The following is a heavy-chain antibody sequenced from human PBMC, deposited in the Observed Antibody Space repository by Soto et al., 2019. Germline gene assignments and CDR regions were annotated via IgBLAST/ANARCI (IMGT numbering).Heavy chain of an antibody. CDR1: RGTFSSYT. Sequence: QVQLVQSGAEVKKPGSSVKVSCKASRGTFSSYTISWVRQAPGQGLEWMGRIIPILGIANYAQKFQGRVTITADKSTSTAYMELSSLRSEDTAVYYCARARSSGWYYDYWGQGTLVTVSS. CDR2: IIPILGIA. J-gene: IGHJ4*02. D-gene: IGHD6-19*01. V-gene: IGHV1-69*02. CDR3: ARARSSGWYYDY.